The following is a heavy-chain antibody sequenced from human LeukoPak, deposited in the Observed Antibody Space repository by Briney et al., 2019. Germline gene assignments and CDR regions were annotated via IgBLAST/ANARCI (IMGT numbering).Heavy chain of an antibody. CDR1: GGAITSSSYF. J-gene: IGHJ4*02. CDR2: GYYNGNS. Sequence: SETLSLTCSVSGGAITSSSYFWGWFRQSPGRGLVWIGNGYYNGNSYYNPSVKSRVTISVDTSRNQFSLKMSSATAEDTAMYYCARIMHDGIDHWGQGILVRVSS. CDR3: ARIMHDGIDH. V-gene: IGHV4-39*01. D-gene: IGHD3-16*01.